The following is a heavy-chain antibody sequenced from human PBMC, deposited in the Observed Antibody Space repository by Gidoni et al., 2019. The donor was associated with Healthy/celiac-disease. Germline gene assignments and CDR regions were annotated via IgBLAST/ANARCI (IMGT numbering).Heavy chain of an antibody. CDR3: AKDRRYDFWSGYFDY. V-gene: IGHV3-23*01. CDR2: ISGSGGST. D-gene: IGHD3-3*01. J-gene: IGHJ4*02. CDR1: GFTFSSYA. Sequence: EVQLLESGGGLVQPGGSLRLSCAASGFTFSSYAMSWVRQAPGKGLEWVSAISGSGGSTYYADSVKGRFTISRDNSKSTLYLQMNSLRAEDTAVYYCAKDRRYDFWSGYFDYWGQGTLVTVSS.